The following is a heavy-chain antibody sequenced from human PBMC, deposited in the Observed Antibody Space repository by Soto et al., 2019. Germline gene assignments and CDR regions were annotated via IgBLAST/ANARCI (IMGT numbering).Heavy chain of an antibody. D-gene: IGHD6-19*01. CDR2: ISTDGSVT. Sequence: EVQLVESGGGLVQPGGSLRLSCAASGLTFSSYWMHWVRQAPGKGLVWVSRISTDGSVTTYADSVKGRFTISRDNAKNTLYLLMNSLRTEVTAVYYCARAPYSSGWWGFYYWGQGTLVTVSS. V-gene: IGHV3-74*01. J-gene: IGHJ4*02. CDR3: ARAPYSSGWWGFYY. CDR1: GLTFSSYW.